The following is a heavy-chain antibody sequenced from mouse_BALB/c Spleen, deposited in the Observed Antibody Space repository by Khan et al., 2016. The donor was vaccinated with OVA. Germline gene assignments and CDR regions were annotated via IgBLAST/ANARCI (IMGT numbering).Heavy chain of an antibody. J-gene: IGHJ1*01. V-gene: IGHV1S137*01. CDR3: ARGSRGYFDV. Sequence: VELVESGAELVRPGVSVKISCKGSGYTFTDYAMHWVKQSHAKSLEWIGVISTYYGDASYNRKFKGKATMTVDKSSSTAYMELARLTSEDSAIYYCARGSRGYFDVWGAGTTVTVSS. CDR2: ISTYYGDA. D-gene: IGHD3-1*01. CDR1: GYTFTDYA.